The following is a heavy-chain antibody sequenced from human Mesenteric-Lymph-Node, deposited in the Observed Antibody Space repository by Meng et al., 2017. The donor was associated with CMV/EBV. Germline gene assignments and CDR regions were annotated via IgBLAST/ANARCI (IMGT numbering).Heavy chain of an antibody. CDR3: GYSYGYGLLDY. D-gene: IGHD5-18*01. CDR1: GSSISSGGYY. J-gene: IGHJ4*02. V-gene: IGHV4-31*03. Sequence: TVSGSSISSGGYYWSWIRQHPGKGLEWIEYIYYSGSTYYKPSLKSRVTISVDTSKNQFSLKLSSVTAADTAVYYCGYSYGYGLLDYWGQGTLVTVSS. CDR2: IYYSGST.